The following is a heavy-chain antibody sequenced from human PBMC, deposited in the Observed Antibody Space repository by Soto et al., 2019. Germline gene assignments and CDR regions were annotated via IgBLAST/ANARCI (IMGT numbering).Heavy chain of an antibody. CDR2: RNPNRGNT. V-gene: IGHV1-8*01. CDR3: ARGVQEQLLGFGNDP. Sequence: QVQLVQSGAEVKKPGASVKVSCKASGYTFNSYDINWVRQATGQGLEWMGWRNPNRGNTGYAQKFQGRVTLTRSTSRSTADMPLSRLRSEDTAVYYCARGVQEQLLGFGNDPWRQGTLVTVSS. J-gene: IGHJ5*02. D-gene: IGHD2-2*01. CDR1: GYTFNSYD.